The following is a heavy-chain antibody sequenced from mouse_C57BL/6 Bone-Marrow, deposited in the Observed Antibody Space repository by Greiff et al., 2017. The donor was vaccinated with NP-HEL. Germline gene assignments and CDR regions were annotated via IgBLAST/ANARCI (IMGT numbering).Heavy chain of an antibody. Sequence: EVQRVESGGGLVQSGRPLRLSCATSGFTFSDFYMEWVRQAPGKGLEWIAASRNKANDYTTEYSASVKGRFIVSRDTSQSILYLQMNALRAEDTAIYYCARDARGIPGWFAYWGQGTLVTVSA. J-gene: IGHJ3*01. CDR1: GFTFSDFY. CDR3: ARDARGIPGWFAY. CDR2: SRNKANDYTT. V-gene: IGHV7-1*01.